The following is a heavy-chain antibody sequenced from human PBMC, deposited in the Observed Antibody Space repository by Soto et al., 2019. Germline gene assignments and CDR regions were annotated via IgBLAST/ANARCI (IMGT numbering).Heavy chain of an antibody. J-gene: IGHJ3*02. CDR1: GFTFSSYS. CDR2: ISSSSSYI. D-gene: IGHD3-16*02. Sequence: EVQLVESGGGLVKPGGSLRLSCAASGFTFSSYSMNWVRQAPGKGLEWVSSISSSSSYIYYADSVKGRFTISRDNAKNSLYLQMNSLTAEDTAVYYCARVLRRLHLGELSLAFDIWGQGTMVTVSS. V-gene: IGHV3-21*01. CDR3: ARVLRRLHLGELSLAFDI.